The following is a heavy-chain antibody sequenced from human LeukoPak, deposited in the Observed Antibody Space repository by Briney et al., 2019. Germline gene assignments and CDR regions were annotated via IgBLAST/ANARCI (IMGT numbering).Heavy chain of an antibody. CDR2: IKQDGSDK. J-gene: IGHJ4*02. D-gene: IGHD3-10*01. V-gene: IGHV3-7*04. CDR3: ARDLWGGSGSGFDY. Sequence: GGSLRLSCAASGFTFSSYWMTWVRQAPGKGLEWVASIKQDGSDKYYVDSVKGRFTISRDNAKNSLYLQMNSLRAEDTAVYHCARDLWGGSGSGFDYWGQGTLVTVSS. CDR1: GFTFSSYW.